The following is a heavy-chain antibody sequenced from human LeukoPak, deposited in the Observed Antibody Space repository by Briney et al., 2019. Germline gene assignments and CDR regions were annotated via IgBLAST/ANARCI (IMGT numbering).Heavy chain of an antibody. J-gene: IGHJ4*02. CDR1: GFTFSNYA. CDR2: ISSSGGDT. V-gene: IGHV3-23*01. CDR3: AKDRSCTNNICHGDFDY. D-gene: IGHD2-8*01. Sequence: GGSLRLSCAPSGFTFSNYAMSWVRQAPGRGLECVSEISSSGGDTYYADSVKGRFTISRDNSKNTLYLQMNSLRAEDTAVYYCAKDRSCTNNICHGDFDYWGQGTLVTVSS.